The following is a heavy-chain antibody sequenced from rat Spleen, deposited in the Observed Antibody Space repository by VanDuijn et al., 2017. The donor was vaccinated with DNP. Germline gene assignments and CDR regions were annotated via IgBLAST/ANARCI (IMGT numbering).Heavy chain of an antibody. Sequence: EVQLVESGGGLVRPGRSLKLSCITSGFVFSEYNMAWVRQAPKKGLEWVADIIYDGGRTYYRDSVKGRFTISRDNAKNTLYLQMDSLMSEDTATYYCTSHHTTGDFDYWGQGVMVTVSS. D-gene: IGHD1-7*01. V-gene: IGHV5S10*01. J-gene: IGHJ2*01. CDR1: GFVFSEYN. CDR2: IIYDGGRT. CDR3: TSHHTTGDFDY.